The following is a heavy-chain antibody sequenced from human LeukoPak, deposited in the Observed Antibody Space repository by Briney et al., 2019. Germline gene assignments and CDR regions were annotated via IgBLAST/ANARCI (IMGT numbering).Heavy chain of an antibody. D-gene: IGHD6-13*01. CDR3: ARYSSSWPNWFDP. V-gene: IGHV4-39*01. CDR2: IYYSGST. J-gene: IGHJ5*02. CDR1: GGSISSSSYY. Sequence: SETLSLTCTVSGGSISSSSYYWGWIRQPPGKGLEWIGSIYYSGSTYYNPSLKSRATISVDTSKNQFSLKLSSVTAADTAVYYCARYSSSWPNWFDPWGQGTLVTVSS.